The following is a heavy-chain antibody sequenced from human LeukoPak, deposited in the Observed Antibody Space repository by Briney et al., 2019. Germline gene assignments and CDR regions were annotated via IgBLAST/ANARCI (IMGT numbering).Heavy chain of an antibody. CDR2: IVVGSGNT. Sequence: PVKVSCKASGFTFTSSAMQWVRQARGQRLEWIGWIVVGSGNTNYAQKFQERVTITRDMSTSTAYMELSSLRSEDTAVYYCAAESYSTGWYSAYGMDVWGQGTTVTVSS. CDR1: GFTFTSSA. V-gene: IGHV1-58*02. J-gene: IGHJ6*02. CDR3: AAESYSTGWYSAYGMDV. D-gene: IGHD6-19*01.